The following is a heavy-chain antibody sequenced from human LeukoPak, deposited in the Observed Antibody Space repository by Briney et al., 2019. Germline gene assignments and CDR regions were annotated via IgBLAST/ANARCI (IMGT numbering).Heavy chain of an antibody. CDR3: AKDDYGDFRPNWFDP. D-gene: IGHD4-17*01. Sequence: GGSLRLSCAASGFTFSSYVMTWVRQAPGKGLEWVSTISGSGGGTYYADSVKGRFTFSDDNTNNTSYLQMTSLRAEDTAVYYCAKDDYGDFRPNWFDPWGQGTLVTVSS. J-gene: IGHJ5*02. V-gene: IGHV3-23*01. CDR1: GFTFSSYV. CDR2: ISGSGGGT.